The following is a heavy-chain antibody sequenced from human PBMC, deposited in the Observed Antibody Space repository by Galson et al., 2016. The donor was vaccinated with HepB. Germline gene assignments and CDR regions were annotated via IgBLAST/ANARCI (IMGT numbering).Heavy chain of an antibody. Sequence: SLRLSCAASGFTFGDYAMHWVRQAPGKGLEWVSGISWNSGSIDYADSVKGRFPISRDNAKNSLYLQMNSLRTEDTALYYCTKDTRPRMAPRSDSICGMDVWGQGTTVTVSS. V-gene: IGHV3-9*01. CDR2: ISWNSGSI. CDR1: GFTFGDYA. CDR3: TKDTRPRMAPRSDSICGMDV. J-gene: IGHJ6*02. D-gene: IGHD4-11*01.